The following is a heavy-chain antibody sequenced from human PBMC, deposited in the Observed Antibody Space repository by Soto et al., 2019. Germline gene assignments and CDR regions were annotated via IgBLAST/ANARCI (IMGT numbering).Heavy chain of an antibody. CDR2: INAGNGNT. D-gene: IGHD2-15*01. CDR1: GYSFTSYA. CDR3: ARDVGYCSGGSCYPLENFDY. V-gene: IGHV1-3*01. Sequence: ASVKVSCKGSGYSFTSYAMHWVLLATGQRLEWMGWINAGNGNTKYSQKFQGRVTVTRDTSTSTVYMELSSLRSEDTAVYYCARDVGYCSGGSCYPLENFDYWGQGTLVTVSS. J-gene: IGHJ4*02.